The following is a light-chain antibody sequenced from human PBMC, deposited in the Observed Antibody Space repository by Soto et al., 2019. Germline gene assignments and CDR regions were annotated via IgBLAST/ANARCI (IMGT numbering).Light chain of an antibody. CDR3: STWDASLNAVL. V-gene: IGLV1-44*01. CDR2: TDN. CDR1: SSNIGSDT. Sequence: QSVLTQPPSASGTPGQRVTISCSGRSSNIGSDTVNWYQQLPGTAPKLLIHTDNQRPSGVPDRFSGSKSGTSASLAISGLQFEDEADYYCSTWDASLNAVLFGGGTKLTVL. J-gene: IGLJ2*01.